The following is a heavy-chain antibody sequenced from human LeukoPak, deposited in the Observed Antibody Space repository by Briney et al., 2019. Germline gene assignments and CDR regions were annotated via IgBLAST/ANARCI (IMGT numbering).Heavy chain of an antibody. CDR1: GLTFSSFA. D-gene: IGHD5-24*01. V-gene: IGHV3-23*01. Sequence: QPGGSLRLSCAVSGLTFSSFAMSWVRQAPGKGLEWVSAITGSAGATWYADAVKGRFTISRDNSKNTMYLQMNRLGAEDTALYYCAKMKGATEYYYYAMDVWGKGTMVSVSS. J-gene: IGHJ6*04. CDR3: AKMKGATEYYYYAMDV. CDR2: ITGSAGAT.